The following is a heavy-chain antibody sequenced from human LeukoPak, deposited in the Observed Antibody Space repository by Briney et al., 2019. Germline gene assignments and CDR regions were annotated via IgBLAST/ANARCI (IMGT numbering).Heavy chain of an antibody. CDR1: GGSISSSSYY. D-gene: IGHD5-18*01. CDR2: INHSGST. CDR3: AREGYTRKIDY. J-gene: IGHJ4*02. V-gene: IGHV4-39*07. Sequence: PSETLSLTCTVSGGSISSSSYYWGWIRQPPGKGLEWIGEINHSGSTNYNPSLKSRVTISVDTSKNQFSLKLSSVAAADTAVYYCAREGYTRKIDYWGQGTLVTVSS.